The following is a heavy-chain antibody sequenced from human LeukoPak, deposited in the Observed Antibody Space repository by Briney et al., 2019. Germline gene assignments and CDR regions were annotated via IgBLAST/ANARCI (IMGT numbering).Heavy chain of an antibody. V-gene: IGHV3-9*01. Sequence: GRSLRLSCAASRFTFDDYAMHWVRHAPGKGLEWVSGISWNSGSIGYADSVKGRFTISRDNAKNSLYLQMNSLRAEDTALYYCAKDNGVTTTWYFDYWGQGTLVTVSS. CDR1: RFTFDDYA. J-gene: IGHJ4*02. CDR3: AKDNGVTTTWYFDY. D-gene: IGHD4-17*01. CDR2: ISWNSGSI.